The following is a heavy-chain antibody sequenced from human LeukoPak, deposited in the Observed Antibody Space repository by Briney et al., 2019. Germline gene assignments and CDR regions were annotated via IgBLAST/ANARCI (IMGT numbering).Heavy chain of an antibody. V-gene: IGHV3-30*18. CDR2: ISDDGSNK. CDR3: AKDSSNYGLDY. J-gene: IGHJ4*02. CDR1: GFTFSNYA. Sequence: PGGSLRLSCAASGFTFSNYAMHWVRQAPGKGLEWVAVISDDGSNKYYGDSVKGRFTISRDNSKNTVYLQMNSLRAEDTAVYYCAKDSSNYGLDYWGQGTLVTVSS. D-gene: IGHD4-11*01.